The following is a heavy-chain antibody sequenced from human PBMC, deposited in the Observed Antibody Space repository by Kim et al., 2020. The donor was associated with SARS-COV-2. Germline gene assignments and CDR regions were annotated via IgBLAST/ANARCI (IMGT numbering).Heavy chain of an antibody. D-gene: IGHD3-22*01. Sequence: DTGKGRFPISRDNAKNTLYLQMNSLRAEDTAVYYCARDYYDSSGYHYFDYWGQGTLVTVSS. V-gene: IGHV3-74*01. CDR3: ARDYYDSSGYHYFDY. J-gene: IGHJ4*02.